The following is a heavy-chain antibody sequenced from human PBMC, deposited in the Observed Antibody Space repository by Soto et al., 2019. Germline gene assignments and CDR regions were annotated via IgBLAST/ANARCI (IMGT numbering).Heavy chain of an antibody. CDR3: ARPPLCAFSISGYRSQFYGMEV. J-gene: IGHJ6*02. CDR1: GFTFNSSW. Sequence: GGSLRLSCVASGFTFNSSWMSWVRQAPGRGLEWVADIKEDGSAQYSVDSVKGRFAISRDNAKNSVYLQMNSLRPEDTAVYYFARPPLCAFSISGYRSQFYGMEVWYQGSTVTVS. V-gene: IGHV3-7*01. CDR2: IKEDGSAQ. D-gene: IGHD5-12*01.